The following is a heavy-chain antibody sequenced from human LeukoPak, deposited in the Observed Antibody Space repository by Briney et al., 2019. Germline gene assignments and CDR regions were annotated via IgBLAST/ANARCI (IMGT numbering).Heavy chain of an antibody. V-gene: IGHV4-59*08. Sequence: SETLSLTCTVSVGSISSYYWSRIRQPPGKGLEWIGYIYYSGSTNYNPSLKSRVTISVDTSKNQFSLKLSSVTAADTAVYYCARHGSYYDFWSGYPFDYWGQGTLVTVSS. CDR2: IYYSGST. D-gene: IGHD3-3*01. CDR3: ARHGSYYDFWSGYPFDY. J-gene: IGHJ4*02. CDR1: VGSISSYY.